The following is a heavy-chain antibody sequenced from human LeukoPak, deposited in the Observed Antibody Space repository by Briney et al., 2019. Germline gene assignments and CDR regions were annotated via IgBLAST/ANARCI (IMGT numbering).Heavy chain of an antibody. D-gene: IGHD1-26*01. V-gene: IGHV3-74*01. J-gene: IGHJ5*02. Sequence: GGSLRLSCAASGFTFSSYWMHWVRQAPGKGLVWVSRINSVGSSTSYADSVKGRFTISRDNAKNTLYLQMNSLRAEDTAVYYCARDTGSYLPLNWFDPWGQGTLVTVSS. CDR1: GFTFSSYW. CDR2: INSVGSST. CDR3: ARDTGSYLPLNWFDP.